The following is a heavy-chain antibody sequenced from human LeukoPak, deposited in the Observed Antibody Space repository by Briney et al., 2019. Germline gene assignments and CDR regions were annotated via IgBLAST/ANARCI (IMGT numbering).Heavy chain of an antibody. V-gene: IGHV4-59*08. J-gene: IGHJ2*01. D-gene: IGHD3-3*01. CDR3: SRYLVAGFLDL. CDR2: IYYSGST. CDR1: GGSICSYY. Sequence: SETLSLTCTVSGGSICSYYWSWIRQPPGKGLEWIGYIYYSGSTNYNPSLKSRVTISVDTSKNQFSLKLSSVTAADTAVYYCSRYLVAGFLDLWGRGNLVPVFS.